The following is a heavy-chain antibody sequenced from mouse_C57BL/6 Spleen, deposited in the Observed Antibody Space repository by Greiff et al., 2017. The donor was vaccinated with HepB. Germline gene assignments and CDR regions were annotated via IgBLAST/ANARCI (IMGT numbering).Heavy chain of an antibody. Sequence: EVQVVESGGGLVKPGGSLKLSCAASGFTFSSYAMSWVRQTPEKRLEWVATISDGGSYTYYPDNVKGRFTISRDNAKNNLYLQMSHLKSEDTAMYYCAREGTMFYYGSSDVRNYAMDYWGQGTSVTVSS. CDR1: GFTFSSYA. CDR2: ISDGGSYT. D-gene: IGHD1-1*01. J-gene: IGHJ4*01. V-gene: IGHV5-4*01. CDR3: AREGTMFYYGSSDVRNYAMDY.